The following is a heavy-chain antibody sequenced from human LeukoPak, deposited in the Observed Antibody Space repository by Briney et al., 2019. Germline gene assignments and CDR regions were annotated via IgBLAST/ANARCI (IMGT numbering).Heavy chain of an antibody. V-gene: IGHV3-66*01. CDR1: GFTFSSYA. CDR3: ARDPYSGSYGHLYYYYMDV. J-gene: IGHJ6*03. Sequence: PGGSLRLSCAASGFTFSSYAMSWVRQAPGKGLEWVSIIYSGGGTYYADSAKGRFTISRDIFKNTVYLQMNSLRAEDTAVYYCARDPYSGSYGHLYYYYMDVWGKGTTVTISS. D-gene: IGHD1-26*01. CDR2: IYSGGGT.